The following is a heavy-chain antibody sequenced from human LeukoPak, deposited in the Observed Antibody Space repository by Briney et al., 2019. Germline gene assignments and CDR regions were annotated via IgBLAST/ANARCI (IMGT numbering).Heavy chain of an antibody. CDR1: GFTVSSNY. CDR3: AKDRITMIVVEPFDY. J-gene: IGHJ4*02. V-gene: IGHV3-53*01. Sequence: PGGSLRLSCAASGFTVSSNYVNWVRQAPGKGLEWVSIIYSGDTTYYADSVRGRFTISRDNSKNTLYLQMNSLRAEDTAVYYCAKDRITMIVVEPFDYWGQGTLVTVSS. D-gene: IGHD3-22*01. CDR2: IYSGDTT.